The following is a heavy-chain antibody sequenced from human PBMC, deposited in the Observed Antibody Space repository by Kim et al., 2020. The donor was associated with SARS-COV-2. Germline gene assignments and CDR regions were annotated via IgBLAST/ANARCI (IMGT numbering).Heavy chain of an antibody. CDR1: GFTFSDYG. Sequence: GGSLRLSCAASGFTFSDYGMSWVRQAPGQGLEWVSAISDTGVDKNYANSVRGRFTISRDNSKNTLFLQMNSLRDDDPAVYYCAKRLGRPTPNFDYWGQGTLVTVSS. CDR2: ISDTGVDK. V-gene: IGHV3-23*01. D-gene: IGHD1-1*01. J-gene: IGHJ4*02. CDR3: AKRLGRPTPNFDY.